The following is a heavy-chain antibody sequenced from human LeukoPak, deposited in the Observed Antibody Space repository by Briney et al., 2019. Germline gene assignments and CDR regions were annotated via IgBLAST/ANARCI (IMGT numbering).Heavy chain of an antibody. V-gene: IGHV4-39*02. Sequence: SETLSLTCSVYGASITSGRYYWGWLRQAPGKGLEWIGTIHYSGTPTFYNPSLESRVSLFSDTSRNDFSLRLRSVTAADTAVYYCAAGGDDAKAGYWGQGTLVTVSS. CDR1: GASITSGRYY. CDR3: AAGGDDAKAGY. D-gene: IGHD3-16*01. CDR2: IHYSGTPT. J-gene: IGHJ4*02.